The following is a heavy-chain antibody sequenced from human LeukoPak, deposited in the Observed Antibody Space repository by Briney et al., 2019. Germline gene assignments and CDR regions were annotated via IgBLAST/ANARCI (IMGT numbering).Heavy chain of an antibody. Sequence: SVKVSCKAFGYTFTGYYMHWVRQAPGQGLEWMGWINPNSGGTNYAQKFQGRVTMTRDTSISTAYMELSRLRSDDTAVYYCARGNRGGGYYYYYMDVWGKGTTVTVSS. D-gene: IGHD3-16*01. CDR3: ARGNRGGGYYYYYMDV. J-gene: IGHJ6*03. CDR1: GYTFTGYY. V-gene: IGHV1-2*02. CDR2: INPNSGGT.